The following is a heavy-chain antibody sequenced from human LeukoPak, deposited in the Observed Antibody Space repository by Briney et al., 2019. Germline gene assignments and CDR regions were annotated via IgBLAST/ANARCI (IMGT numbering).Heavy chain of an antibody. CDR2: VNPSDGNT. V-gene: IGHV1-46*01. D-gene: IGHD1-26*01. CDR1: GYTFTNSY. CDR3: ARESRPGANYFDY. J-gene: IGHJ4*02. Sequence: ASVKVSCKASGYTFTNSYPHWVRQAPGEGLEYMGMVNPSDGNTNYAQKFQGRVTMTRDTSTSTVYMELSSLRSEDTAVYYCARESRPGANYFDYWGQGTLVIVSS.